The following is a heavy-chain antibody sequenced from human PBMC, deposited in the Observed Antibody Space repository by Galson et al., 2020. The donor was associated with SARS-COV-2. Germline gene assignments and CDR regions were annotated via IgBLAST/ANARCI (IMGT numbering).Heavy chain of an antibody. CDR2: INTGNGNT. J-gene: IGHJ5*02. D-gene: IGHD3-10*01. V-gene: IGHV1-3*04. CDR1: GYPFTSYP. Sequence: ASVKVSCKASGYPFTSYPIHWVRQAPGQRLEWMGWINTGNGNTIYSQKFQGRVTITRDTSASKAYMELSSLRSEDAAVYYCARGQFGTGSNRFDPWGHGTLVTVSS. CDR3: ARGQFGTGSNRFDP.